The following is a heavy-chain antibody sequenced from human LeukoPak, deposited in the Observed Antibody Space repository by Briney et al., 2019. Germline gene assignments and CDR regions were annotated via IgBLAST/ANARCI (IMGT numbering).Heavy chain of an antibody. D-gene: IGHD1-26*01. V-gene: IGHV4-4*09. CDR3: ARAYSRSYSLFDD. CDR1: GGSISGYY. Sequence: PWETLSLTCTVSGGSISGYYWSWIRQPPGKGLEWNGYIYTSGSTNYNPSLKSRVTISVDTSKNQFSLRLSSVTAADTAMYFCARAYSRSYSLFDDCGQGTLVTVSS. J-gene: IGHJ4*02. CDR2: IYTSGST.